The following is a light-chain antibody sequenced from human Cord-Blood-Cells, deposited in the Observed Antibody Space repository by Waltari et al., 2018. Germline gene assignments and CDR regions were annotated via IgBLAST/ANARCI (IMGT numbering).Light chain of an antibody. CDR2: AAS. CDR3: QQSYSTLT. V-gene: IGKV1-39*01. Sequence: DIQMTQSPSSLSASVGDRVTITCRASQSISSYLNWYQQKPGKAPNLLIYAASSLQSGVPSRFSGSGSVTDFTLTISSLQPEDFATYYCQQSYSTLTFGPGTKVDIK. CDR1: QSISSY. J-gene: IGKJ3*01.